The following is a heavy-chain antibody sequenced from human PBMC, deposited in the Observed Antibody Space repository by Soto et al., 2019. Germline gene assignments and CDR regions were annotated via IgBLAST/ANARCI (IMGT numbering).Heavy chain of an antibody. Sequence: PGGSLTLSCAASGFTFSDYDLSCIRPAPGKGLYWFSYSSSSSSYTNYADSVEGRFTISTDTAKNSLYLQMNSLTAEDPAVNYCARDYYENSGYYPNSCYHYYGMDVWGQGTTVTVSS. CDR3: ARDYYENSGYYPNSCYHYYGMDV. CDR1: GFTFSDYD. J-gene: IGHJ6*02. CDR2: SSSSSSYT. D-gene: IGHD3-22*01. V-gene: IGHV3-11*06.